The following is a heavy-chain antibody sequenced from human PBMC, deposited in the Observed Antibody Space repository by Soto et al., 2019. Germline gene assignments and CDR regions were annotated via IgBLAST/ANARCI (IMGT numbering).Heavy chain of an antibody. J-gene: IGHJ6*02. CDR3: ARATRGDHRFRSSYYYYGMDV. Sequence: QTLSLTCAISGDSVSSNSAAWNWIRQSPSRGLEWLGRTYYRSKWYNDYAVSVKSRITINPDTSKNQFSLQLNSVTPEDTAVYYCARATRGDHRFRSSYYYYGMDVWGQGTTVTV. V-gene: IGHV6-1*01. D-gene: IGHD7-27*01. CDR2: TYYRSKWYN. CDR1: GDSVSSNSAA.